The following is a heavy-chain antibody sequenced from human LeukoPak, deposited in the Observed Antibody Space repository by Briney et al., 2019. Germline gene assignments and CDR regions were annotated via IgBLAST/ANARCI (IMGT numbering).Heavy chain of an antibody. D-gene: IGHD2-15*01. Sequence: SETLSLTCTVSGGSISNYYWNWIRQPPGKGLEWIGYIYYTGSTNYNPSLASRVTMSIGTSRNHFSLTLRSVTAADTAVYSCARAASCSGGTCYSGNFQDWGQGTLVTVSS. CDR2: IYYTGST. J-gene: IGHJ1*01. CDR3: ARAASCSGGTCYSGNFQD. V-gene: IGHV4-59*01. CDR1: GGSISNYY.